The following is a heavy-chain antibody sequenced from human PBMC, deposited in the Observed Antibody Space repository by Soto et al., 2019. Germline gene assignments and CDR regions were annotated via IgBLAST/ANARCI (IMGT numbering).Heavy chain of an antibody. Sequence: QVQLVQSGAEVKKPGASVKVSCKTSGYTFTNHGINWVRQAPGQGLEWMGWINPYNANVNYAQKLQGRVTMTTDTSTSTAYMDLRSLTSDDTAVYYSARDRVAGIWGDAFDIWGHGTMVPVSS. J-gene: IGHJ3*02. CDR2: INPYNANV. D-gene: IGHD3-16*01. CDR3: ARDRVAGIWGDAFDI. CDR1: GYTFTNHG. V-gene: IGHV1-18*04.